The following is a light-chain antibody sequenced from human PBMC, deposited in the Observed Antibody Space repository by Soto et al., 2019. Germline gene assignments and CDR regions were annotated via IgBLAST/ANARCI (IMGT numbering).Light chain of an antibody. Sequence: DIVMTQSPDSLAVSLGERATINCKSSQIVLYSSNNKNYLAWYQQKPGQPPKLLIYWASTRESGVPDRFSGSGSGTDFTLSISRLEPEDFAVYYCQQYDSSPKTFGQGTKVDIK. CDR3: QQYDSSPKT. V-gene: IGKV4-1*01. CDR1: QIVLYSSNNKNY. J-gene: IGKJ1*01. CDR2: WAS.